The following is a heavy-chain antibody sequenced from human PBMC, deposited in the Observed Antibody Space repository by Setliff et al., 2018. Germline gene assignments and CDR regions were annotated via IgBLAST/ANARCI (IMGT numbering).Heavy chain of an antibody. J-gene: IGHJ4*02. V-gene: IGHV4-34*01. CDR3: ARDPGVHSGTWCLDS. CDR2: SNHGGST. CDR1: GESFSNNY. D-gene: IGHD2-8*01. Sequence: PSETLSLTCSVYGESFSNNYWSWIRQTPGKGLEWIGESNHGGSTSYHPSLKSRLTMSVDTSKNQFSLILRSVTAADTAVYYCARDPGVHSGTWCLDSWGQGTQVTVSS.